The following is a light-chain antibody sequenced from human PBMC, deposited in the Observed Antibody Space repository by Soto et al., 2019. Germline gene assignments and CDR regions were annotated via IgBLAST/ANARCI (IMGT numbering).Light chain of an antibody. Sequence: EIVMTQSPATLSVSPGARATLSCRASQSVGSDLAWYQQKPGQAPRLLIYGASSRATGIPDRFSGSGSGTDFTLSISRLEPEDFAVYYCQQYSSLWTFGQGTKVEIK. CDR3: QQYSSLWT. J-gene: IGKJ1*01. V-gene: IGKV3D-15*01. CDR1: QSVGSD. CDR2: GAS.